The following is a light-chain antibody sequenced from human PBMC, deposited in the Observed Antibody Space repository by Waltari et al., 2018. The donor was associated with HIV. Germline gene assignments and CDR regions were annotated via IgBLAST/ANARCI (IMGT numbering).Light chain of an antibody. CDR2: GHS. CDR3: QSYDSSLSVV. CDR1: SSNSGAGYD. J-gene: IGLJ2*01. Sequence: QSVLTQPPSVSGAPGQRVTISCTGSSSNSGAGYDVPWYQHCPGRAPNLLIYGHSNRASGVPGRFSGSRSGASASLAITGLRAEDEADYYCQSYDSSLSVVFGGGTTLTVL. V-gene: IGLV1-40*03.